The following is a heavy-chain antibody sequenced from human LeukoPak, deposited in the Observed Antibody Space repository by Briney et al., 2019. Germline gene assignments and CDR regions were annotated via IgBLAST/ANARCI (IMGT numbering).Heavy chain of an antibody. CDR3: ARAYDFWSGYGVGYMDV. J-gene: IGHJ6*03. CDR2: ISSNGGST. V-gene: IGHV3-64*01. Sequence: GGSLRLSCAASGFTFSSYSMNWVRQAPGKGLEYVSAISSNGGSTYYANSGKGRFTISRDNSKNTLYLQMGSLRAEDMAVYYCARAYDFWSGYGVGYMDVWGKGTTVTVSS. CDR1: GFTFSSYS. D-gene: IGHD3-3*01.